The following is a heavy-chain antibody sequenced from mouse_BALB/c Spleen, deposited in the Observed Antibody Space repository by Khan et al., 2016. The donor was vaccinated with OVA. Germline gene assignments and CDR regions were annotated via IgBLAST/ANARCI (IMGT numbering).Heavy chain of an antibody. CDR1: GYTFTNYG. V-gene: IGHV9-3-1*01. Sequence: QIQLVQSGPDLKKPGETVKISCKASGYTFTNYGINWVKQAPGKGLKWMGWIYTYTGEPTYADDFKGRFAFSLETSASTAYLQINNLKNEDTATYFCARGERRAMDYWGRGTSVTVSS. CDR2: IYTYTGEP. CDR3: ARGERRAMDY. J-gene: IGHJ4*01.